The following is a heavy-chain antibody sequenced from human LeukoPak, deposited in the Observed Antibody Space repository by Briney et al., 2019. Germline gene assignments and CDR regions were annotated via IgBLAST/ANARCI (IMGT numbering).Heavy chain of an antibody. V-gene: IGHV1-69*13. J-gene: IGHJ4*02. CDR2: IIPIFGTA. CDR1: GGTFSSYA. Sequence: SVKVSCKASGGTFSSYAISWVRQAPGQGLEWMGGIIPIFGTANYAQKFQGRVTITADESTSTAYMELSSLRSEDTAVYYCARIPHSVPRYSSSWYWTIIDYWGQGTLVTVSS. D-gene: IGHD6-13*01. CDR3: ARIPHSVPRYSSSWYWTIIDY.